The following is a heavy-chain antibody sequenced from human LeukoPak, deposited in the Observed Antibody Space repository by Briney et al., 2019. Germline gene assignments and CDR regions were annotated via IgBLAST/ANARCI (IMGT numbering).Heavy chain of an antibody. D-gene: IGHD6-19*01. CDR1: GYTFTSYD. V-gene: IGHV1-8*01. CDR2: MNPNSGNI. J-gene: IGHJ6*02. Sequence: ASVKVSCKASGYTFTSYDINWVRQATGQGLEWMGWMNPNSGNIGYAQKFQGRVTMTRNTSISTAYMELSSLRSEDTAVYYCARGLGIAVAVVYYYGMDVWGQGTTVTVSS. CDR3: ARGLGIAVAVVYYYGMDV.